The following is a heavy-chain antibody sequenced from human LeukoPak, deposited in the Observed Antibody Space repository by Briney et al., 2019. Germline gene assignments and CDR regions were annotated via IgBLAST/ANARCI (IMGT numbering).Heavy chain of an antibody. J-gene: IGHJ4*02. CDR3: ADFGSGSYIFNY. CDR2: IGHTSGA. D-gene: IGHD3-10*01. Sequence: GGSLRLSCAASGFTFSSYAMCWVRQAPGKGPEWVATIGHTSGAWYADSVMGRFTISRDNTKSMLYLHMNSLSGEDTALYYCADFGSGSYIFNYWGQGSLVTVSS. CDR1: GFTFSSYA. V-gene: IGHV3-23*01.